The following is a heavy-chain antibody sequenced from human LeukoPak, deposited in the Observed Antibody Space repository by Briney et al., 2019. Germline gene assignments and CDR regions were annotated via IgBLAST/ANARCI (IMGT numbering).Heavy chain of an antibody. CDR1: GFTFSSFA. Sequence: GESLRLSCAASGFTFSSFAMIWVRQAPGKGLEWVSGISGSGGDTYYADSVKGRFTVSRDNSKSTLYLQMTSLRAEDTAVYFCAKVRFDSSGYYYTYYYGMDVWGQGTTVTVSS. CDR2: ISGSGGDT. V-gene: IGHV3-23*01. CDR3: AKVRFDSSGYYYTYYYGMDV. J-gene: IGHJ6*02. D-gene: IGHD3-22*01.